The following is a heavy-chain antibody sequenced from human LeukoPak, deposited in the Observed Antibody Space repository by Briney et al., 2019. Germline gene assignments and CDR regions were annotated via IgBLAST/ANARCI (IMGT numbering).Heavy chain of an antibody. Sequence: GGSLRLSCAASGFIFSSYSMNWVRQAPGKGLEWVANIKQDGGEEYYVDSVKGRFTISTDNAKNSLYLQMNSLRAEDTAVYYCARDAYYDFWSGYPRYFDYWGQGTLVTVSS. CDR1: GFIFSSYS. D-gene: IGHD3-3*01. V-gene: IGHV3-7*01. J-gene: IGHJ4*02. CDR3: ARDAYYDFWSGYPRYFDY. CDR2: IKQDGGEE.